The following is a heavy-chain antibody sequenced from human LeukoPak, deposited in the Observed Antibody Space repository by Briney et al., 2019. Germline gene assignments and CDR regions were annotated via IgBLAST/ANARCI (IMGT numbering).Heavy chain of an antibody. CDR2: IYYSGST. V-gene: IGHV4-59*08. Sequence: SETLSLTCTASGGSISPYYWSWIRQPPGKGLEWIGYIYYSGSTNYNPSLKSRVTISVDTSKNQFSLKLSSVTAADTAVYYCATGDGSGSYFSYWGQGTLVTVSS. J-gene: IGHJ4*02. CDR3: ATGDGSGSYFSY. CDR1: GGSISPYY. D-gene: IGHD3-10*01.